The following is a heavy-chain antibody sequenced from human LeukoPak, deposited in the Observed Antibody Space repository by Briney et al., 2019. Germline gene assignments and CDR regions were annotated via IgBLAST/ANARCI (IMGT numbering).Heavy chain of an antibody. CDR2: IYYSGST. CDR1: GGSISSYY. D-gene: IGHD5-18*01. CDR3: ARHGWDTAMVPDAFDI. Sequence: KPSETLSLTCTVSGGSISSYYWSWIRQPPGKGLEWIGYIYYSGSTNYNPSLKSRVTISVDTSKNQFSLKLSSVTAADTAVYYCARHGWDTAMVPDAFDIWGQGTMVTVSS. J-gene: IGHJ3*02. V-gene: IGHV4-59*08.